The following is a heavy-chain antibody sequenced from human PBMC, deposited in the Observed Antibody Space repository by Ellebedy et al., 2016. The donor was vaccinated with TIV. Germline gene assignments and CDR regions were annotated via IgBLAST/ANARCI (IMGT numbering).Heavy chain of an antibody. Sequence: GGSLRLSCAVSGFAVSSNYWSRVRQAPGKGLDWVSIIYSGGSTYYADSVKGRFTISRDSSENTLHLQMPSLKADETAVYYYARVDFGLAFEQWGRGNLVTVSS. V-gene: IGHV3-53*01. CDR2: IYSGGST. J-gene: IGHJ4*02. CDR3: ARVDFGLAFEQ. D-gene: IGHD3/OR15-3a*01. CDR1: GFAVSSNY.